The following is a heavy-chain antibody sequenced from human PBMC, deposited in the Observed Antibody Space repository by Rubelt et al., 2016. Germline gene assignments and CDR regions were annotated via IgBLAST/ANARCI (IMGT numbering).Heavy chain of an antibody. V-gene: IGHV4-39*01. CDR2: IYYRGST. D-gene: IGHD3-10*01. J-gene: IGHJ4*02. Sequence: QLQLQESGPGLVKPSETLSLTCTVSGGSISSSSYYWGWIRQPPGKGLEWIGSIYYRGSTYYNPSLKGRVTISVDTSKNQFALKLSSVTAADTAVYYCARNRFGELWGQEGDYWGQGTLVTVSS. CDR3: ARNRFGELWGQEGDY. CDR1: GGSISSSSYY.